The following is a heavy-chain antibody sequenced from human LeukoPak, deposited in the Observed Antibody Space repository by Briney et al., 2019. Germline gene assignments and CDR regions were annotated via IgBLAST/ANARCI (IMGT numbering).Heavy chain of an antibody. Sequence: ASVKVSCKASGYTFTGYYMHWVRQAPGQGLEWMGWINPNSGGTNYAQKFQGRVTMTRDTSISTAYMELSRLRSDDTAVYYCARNFRGYYGSGSSSDAFDIWGQGTMVTVSS. J-gene: IGHJ3*02. V-gene: IGHV1-2*02. CDR2: INPNSGGT. D-gene: IGHD3-10*01. CDR3: ARNFRGYYGSGSSSDAFDI. CDR1: GYTFTGYY.